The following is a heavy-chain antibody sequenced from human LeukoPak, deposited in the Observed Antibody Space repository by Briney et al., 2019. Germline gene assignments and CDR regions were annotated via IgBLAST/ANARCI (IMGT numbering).Heavy chain of an antibody. CDR3: AREFEKYQLLPDYYYYGMDV. CDR2: MNPNSGNT. D-gene: IGHD2-2*01. V-gene: IGHV1-8*01. CDR1: GYTFTSYD. J-gene: IGHJ6*02. Sequence: ASVKVSCKASGYTFTSYDINWVRQATGQGLEWMGWMNPNSGNTGYAQKFQGRVTMTRNTSISTAYMELSSLRSEDTAVYYCAREFEKYQLLPDYYYYGMDVWGQGTTVTVSS.